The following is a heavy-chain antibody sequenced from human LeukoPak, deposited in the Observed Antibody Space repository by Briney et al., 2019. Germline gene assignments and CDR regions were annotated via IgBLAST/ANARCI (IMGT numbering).Heavy chain of an antibody. CDR2: IYYSGST. CDR1: GGSISSSSYY. V-gene: IGHV4-39*01. J-gene: IGHJ4*02. Sequence: SETLSLTCTVSGGSISSSSYYWGWIRQPPGKGLEWIGNIYYSGSTYYNPSLKSRVTISVDTSKNQFSLKLSSVTAADTAVYYCARHHLDWSASYWGQGPLVTVSS. D-gene: IGHD3-9*01. CDR3: ARHHLDWSASY.